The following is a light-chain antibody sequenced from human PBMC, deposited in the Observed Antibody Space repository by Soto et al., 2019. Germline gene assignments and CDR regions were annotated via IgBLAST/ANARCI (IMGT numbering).Light chain of an antibody. J-gene: IGKJ1*01. CDR3: QQLNSYPRT. V-gene: IGKV1-9*01. CDR2: AAS. CDR1: QGISSY. Sequence: DIQLTQSPSFLSASVGDRVTITCRASQGISSYLAWYQQKPGKAPKLLSYAASTLQSGVPSRFSGSGSGTEFTLTLSSLQPEDFATYYCQQLNSYPRTFGQGTKVEIK.